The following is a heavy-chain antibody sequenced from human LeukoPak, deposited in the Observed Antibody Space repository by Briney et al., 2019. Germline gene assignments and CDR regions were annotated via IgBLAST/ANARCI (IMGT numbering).Heavy chain of an antibody. CDR3: ARGVTMVRGTHYYMDV. D-gene: IGHD3-10*01. V-gene: IGHV3-33*01. Sequence: GGSLRLPCAAPGFTFSSYGMHWVRQAPGKGLEWVAVIWYDGSNKYYADSVKGRFTISRDNSKNTLYLQMNSLRAEDTAVYYCARGVTMVRGTHYYMDVWGKGTTATVSS. J-gene: IGHJ6*03. CDR1: GFTFSSYG. CDR2: IWYDGSNK.